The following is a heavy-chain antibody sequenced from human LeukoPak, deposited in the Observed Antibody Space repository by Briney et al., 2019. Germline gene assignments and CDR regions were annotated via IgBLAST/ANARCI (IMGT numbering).Heavy chain of an antibody. V-gene: IGHV3-21*01. CDR2: ISSSSSYI. CDR1: GFTFSSYS. Sequence: PGGSLRLSCAASGFTFSSYSMNWVRQAPGKGLEWVSSISSSSSYIYYADSVKGRFTISRDNAKNSLYLQMNSLRAEDTAVYYCARDPGGSYSVSGYFDYWGQGTLVTASS. CDR3: ARDPGGSYSVSGYFDY. D-gene: IGHD1-26*01. J-gene: IGHJ4*02.